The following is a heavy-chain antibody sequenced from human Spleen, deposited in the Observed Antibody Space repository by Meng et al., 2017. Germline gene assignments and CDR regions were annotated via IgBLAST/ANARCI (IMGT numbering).Heavy chain of an antibody. D-gene: IGHD4-17*01. Sequence: VQLTVSVPAMLRPPTSLSRSCMCSGVATSSCYWNCIRHPAGNGLEWSGRVHTSGSTNYNPSLKSRVTMSVDTSKNQFSLMMSSVTAADTAMYYCARDWRYGDYWFFDLWGRGTLVTVSS. CDR1: GVATSSCY. CDR3: ARDWRYGDYWFFDL. J-gene: IGHJ2*01. V-gene: IGHV4-4*07. CDR2: VHTSGST.